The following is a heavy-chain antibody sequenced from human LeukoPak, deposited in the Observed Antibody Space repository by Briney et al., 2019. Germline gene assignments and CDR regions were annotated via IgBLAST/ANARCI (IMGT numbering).Heavy chain of an antibody. D-gene: IGHD2-21*02. V-gene: IGHV3-23*01. Sequence: GGSLRLSCAASGFTFSSYAMSWVRQAPGKGLEWVSAISGSGGSTYYADSVKGRFTISRDNSKNTLYLQMNSLRAEDTAVYYCAKGAAYCGGDCLNMKTEFDYWGRGTLVTVSS. CDR1: GFTFSSYA. CDR2: ISGSGGST. J-gene: IGHJ4*02. CDR3: AKGAAYCGGDCLNMKTEFDY.